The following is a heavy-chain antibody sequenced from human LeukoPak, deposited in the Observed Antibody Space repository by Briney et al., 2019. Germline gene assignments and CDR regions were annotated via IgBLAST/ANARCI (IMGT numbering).Heavy chain of an antibody. D-gene: IGHD6-19*01. CDR1: GGSISSYY. V-gene: IGHV4-59*12. J-gene: IGHJ4*02. CDR2: IYYSGST. Sequence: SETLSLTCTVSGGSISSYYWSWIRQPPGKGLEWIGYIYYSGSTNYNPSLKSRVTISVDTSKNQFSLKLSSVTAADTAVYYCARAKAVAGPDFDYWGQGTLVTVSS. CDR3: ARAKAVAGPDFDY.